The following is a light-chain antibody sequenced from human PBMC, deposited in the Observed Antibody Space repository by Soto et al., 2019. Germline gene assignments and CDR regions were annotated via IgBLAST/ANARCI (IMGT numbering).Light chain of an antibody. CDR3: QQTYNRVWA. CDR2: KAS. Sequence: DIQMTQSPSTLSGSVGDRVTITCRASQTISSWLAWYQQKPGKAPKLLIYKASTLKSGVPSRFSGSGSGTEFTLTISSLQREDSASYFCQQTYNRVWAFGQGTKVEV. CDR1: QTISSW. V-gene: IGKV1-5*03. J-gene: IGKJ1*01.